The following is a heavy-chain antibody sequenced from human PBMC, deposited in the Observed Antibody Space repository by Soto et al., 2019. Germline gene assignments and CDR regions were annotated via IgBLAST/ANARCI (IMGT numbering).Heavy chain of an antibody. D-gene: IGHD3-10*01. Sequence: SETLSLTCTVSGGSISSYYWSWIRQPPGKGLEWIGYIYYSGSTNYNPSLKSRVTISVDTSKNQFSLRLSSVTAADTAVYYCARHVGGGGYGSGSYYKPNHDAFDIWGQGTMVTVSS. CDR1: GGSISSYY. CDR3: ARHVGGGGYGSGSYYKPNHDAFDI. J-gene: IGHJ3*02. V-gene: IGHV4-59*08. CDR2: IYYSGST.